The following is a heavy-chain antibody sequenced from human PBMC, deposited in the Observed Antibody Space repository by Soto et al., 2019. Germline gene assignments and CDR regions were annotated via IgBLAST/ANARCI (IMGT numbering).Heavy chain of an antibody. Sequence: VQLVQSGAEVKKPGTSVNVSCKASGYTFSNYGINWVRQAPGQGLEWMGWINTYTGDTNFAQKFQGRVTMTTGTSASTAYMEVRGLRADDTAIYYGAASQQFAYWGQGTLVSVSS. CDR1: GYTFSNYG. CDR2: INTYTGDT. J-gene: IGHJ4*02. V-gene: IGHV1-18*01. CDR3: AASQQFAY. D-gene: IGHD6-13*01.